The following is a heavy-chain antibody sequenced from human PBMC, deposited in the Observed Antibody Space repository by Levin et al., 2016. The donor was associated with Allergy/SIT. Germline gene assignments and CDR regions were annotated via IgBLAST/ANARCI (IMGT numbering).Heavy chain of an antibody. J-gene: IGHJ6*02. Sequence: SETLSLTCAVFGEVFSGYFWSWIRQPPGKGLEWIGEINHSGTTHYNPSLKSRVTISVDTSKNQFSLNLTSLTAADTAVYYCARALYYYGSGTYYHYDMDVWGQGTTVTVSS. CDR2: INHSGTT. D-gene: IGHD3-10*01. CDR1: GEVFSGYF. CDR3: ARALYYYGSGTYYHYDMDV. V-gene: IGHV4-34*01.